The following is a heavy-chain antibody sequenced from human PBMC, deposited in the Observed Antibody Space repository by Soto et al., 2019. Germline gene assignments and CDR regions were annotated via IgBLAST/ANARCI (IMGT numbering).Heavy chain of an antibody. CDR1: GGSFSGYY. CDR2: LNPSGST. V-gene: IGHV4-34*01. Sequence: SETLSLTCAVYGGSFSGYYWSWIRQPPGKGLEWIGELNPSGSTNYHPFLNSRVTISSDTSKNQLSLRLNSVTAADTALYYCARGREQWLVDAFDIWGQGTMVTVSS. J-gene: IGHJ3*02. CDR3: ARGREQWLVDAFDI. D-gene: IGHD6-19*01.